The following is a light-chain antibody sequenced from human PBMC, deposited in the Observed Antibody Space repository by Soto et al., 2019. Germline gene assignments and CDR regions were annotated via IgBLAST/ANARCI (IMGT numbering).Light chain of an antibody. CDR1: SSDVGGYNY. J-gene: IGLJ2*01. CDR3: SSYAGSNNHVI. CDR2: EVN. V-gene: IGLV2-8*01. Sequence: QSALTQPPSASGSPGQSVTISCTGTSSDVGGYNYVSWYQQHPGKAPKLTIYEVNKRPSGVPDRFSGSKSGNTASLTVSGLQAEDEADYYCSSYAGSNNHVIFGGGTKVTVL.